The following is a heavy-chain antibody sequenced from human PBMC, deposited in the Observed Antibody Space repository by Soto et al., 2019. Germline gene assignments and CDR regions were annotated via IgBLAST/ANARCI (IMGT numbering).Heavy chain of an antibody. J-gene: IGHJ2*01. Sequence: GESLKISCAASGFTFSSYAMSWVRQAPGKGLEWVSAISGSGGSTYYADSVKGRFTISRDNSKNTLYLQMNSLRAEDTAVYYCAKEDTKNLMMIGSYWYFDLWGRGTLVTVSS. CDR2: ISGSGGST. CDR1: GFTFSSYA. D-gene: IGHD3-16*01. V-gene: IGHV3-23*01. CDR3: AKEDTKNLMMIGSYWYFDL.